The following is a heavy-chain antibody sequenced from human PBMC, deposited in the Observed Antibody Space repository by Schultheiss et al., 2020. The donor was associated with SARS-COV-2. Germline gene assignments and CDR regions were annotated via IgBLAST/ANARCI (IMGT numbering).Heavy chain of an antibody. CDR3: ARQFREVVAGGIVLDH. CDR2: IYPGDSDT. CDR1: GYSFTTFW. V-gene: IGHV5-51*01. Sequence: GESLKISCEASGYSFTTFWIGWVRQMPGKGLEWMGLIYPGDSDTRYSPSFQGQVTISADKSTNTAYLQWNSLKASDSAMYYCARQFREVVAGGIVLDHWGQGTLVTVSS. J-gene: IGHJ4*02. D-gene: IGHD2-15*01.